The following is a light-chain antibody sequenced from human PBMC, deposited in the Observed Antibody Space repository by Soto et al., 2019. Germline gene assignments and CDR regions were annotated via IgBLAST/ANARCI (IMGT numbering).Light chain of an antibody. V-gene: IGKV1-5*03. CDR3: QQYGSSPRT. CDR2: KAS. J-gene: IGKJ1*01. Sequence: DIQMTQSPSTLSGSVGDRVTITCRASQTISSWLAWYQQKPGKAPKLLIYKASTLKSGVPSRFSGSGSGTEFTLTISRLEPEDFAVYCCQQYGSSPRTFGQGTKVDIK. CDR1: QTISSW.